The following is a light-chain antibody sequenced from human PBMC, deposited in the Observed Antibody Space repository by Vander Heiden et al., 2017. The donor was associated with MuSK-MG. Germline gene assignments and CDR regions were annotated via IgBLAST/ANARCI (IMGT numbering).Light chain of an antibody. CDR3: CSYAGSSTVV. J-gene: IGLJ2*01. Sequence: SALTQPASVSGSPGPSITLSCTGTNSDVGSYNLVSWYQQHPGKAPNLMIYEVRKLPAGVANRFSGSKSGNTASLTISGLQAEDEADYYCCSYAGSSTVVFGGGTKLTVL. CDR1: NSDVGSYNL. V-gene: IGLV2-23*02. CDR2: EVR.